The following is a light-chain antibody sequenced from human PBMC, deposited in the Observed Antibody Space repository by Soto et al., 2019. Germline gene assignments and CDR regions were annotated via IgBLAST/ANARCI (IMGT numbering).Light chain of an antibody. CDR2: GTS. CDR3: QQYGRSPPT. V-gene: IGKV3-20*01. Sequence: EIVLTQSPGTLSLSPGERATLSCRASQSVSSKYLAWYQQKPGQAPRVLIYGTSIRASGVPERFSGGGSGTDFTLTITRLEPEDFAVYFCQQYGRSPPTFGPGTKLDIK. CDR1: QSVSSKY. J-gene: IGKJ2*01.